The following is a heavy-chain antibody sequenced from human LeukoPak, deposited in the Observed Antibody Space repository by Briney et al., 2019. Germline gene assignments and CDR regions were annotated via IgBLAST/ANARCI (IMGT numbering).Heavy chain of an antibody. V-gene: IGHV4-39*01. D-gene: IGHD4-11*01. CDR2: IYYSGST. Sequence: SETLSLTCTVSGGSITNNAYYWAWIRQPPGKGLEWIGSIYYSGSTHYNQSLKRRLTISVDTSKNQFSLKLSSVTAADTAVYYCARNETTGLQRTPYYHSYVDVWGKGTTVTVSS. CDR1: GGSITNNAYY. J-gene: IGHJ6*03. CDR3: ARNETTGLQRTPYYHSYVDV.